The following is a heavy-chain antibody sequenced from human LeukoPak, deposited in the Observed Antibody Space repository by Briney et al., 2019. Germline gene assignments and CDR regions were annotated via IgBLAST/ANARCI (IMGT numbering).Heavy chain of an antibody. D-gene: IGHD3-10*01. CDR3: AKDGVPSRWFGRNYFDY. CDR1: GFTFSTYG. J-gene: IGHJ4*02. CDR2: IRYDGSNK. V-gene: IGHV3-30*02. Sequence: GGSLRLSCAASGFTFSTYGMHWVRQAPGKGLEWVAFIRYDGSNKYYADSMKGRFTISRDNSKNTLYVQMNSLRPEDTAVYYCAKDGVPSRWFGRNYFDYWGQGTLVTVSS.